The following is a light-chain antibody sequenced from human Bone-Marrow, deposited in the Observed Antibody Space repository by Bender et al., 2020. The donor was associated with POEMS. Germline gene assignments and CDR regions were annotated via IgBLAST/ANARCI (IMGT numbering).Light chain of an antibody. V-gene: IGLV3-21*02. CDR3: QVWESSRDRMV. J-gene: IGLJ2*01. CDR1: GIGGKS. Sequence: SYVLTQPPSVSVAPGQTARITCGGNGIGGKSVHWYQQKSGQAPVLVIDEDSKRPSGIPERFSGSSSGTMATLTISGVEAGDEADYFCQVWESSRDRMVFGGGTKLTVL. CDR2: EDS.